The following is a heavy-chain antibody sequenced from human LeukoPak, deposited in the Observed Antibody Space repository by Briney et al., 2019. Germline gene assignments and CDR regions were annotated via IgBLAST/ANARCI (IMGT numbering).Heavy chain of an antibody. CDR3: ARDQPDYGSGMGPFDY. Sequence: GGSLRLSCRAWVFTLSFNYMIGVRQAPGKGLEWVSVIYSGGSTYYADSVKGRFTISRDNSKNTLYLQMNSLRAEDTAVYYCARDQPDYGSGMGPFDYWGQGALVTVSS. CDR1: VFTLSFNY. J-gene: IGHJ4*02. V-gene: IGHV3-53*01. D-gene: IGHD3-10*01. CDR2: IYSGGST.